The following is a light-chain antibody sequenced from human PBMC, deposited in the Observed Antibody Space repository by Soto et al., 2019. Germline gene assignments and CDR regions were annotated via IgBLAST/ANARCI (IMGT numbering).Light chain of an antibody. CDR2: EVT. Sequence: QSVLTQPPSASGSPGQSVTISCTGSSSDVGAYNYVSWYQQHPGKAPKLMIYEVTKRPSGVPDRFSGSKPGNTASLTVSGLQAEDEADYYCSSYAGSNNLPFGGGTKLTVL. V-gene: IGLV2-8*01. CDR3: SSYAGSNNLP. J-gene: IGLJ3*02. CDR1: SSDVGAYNY.